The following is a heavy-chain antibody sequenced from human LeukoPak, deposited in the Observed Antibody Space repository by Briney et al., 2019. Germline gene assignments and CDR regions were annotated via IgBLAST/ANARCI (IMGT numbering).Heavy chain of an antibody. CDR3: ARRATTLAFDI. D-gene: IGHD1-26*01. CDR2: IYYSGST. J-gene: IGHJ3*02. V-gene: IGHV4-39*01. Sequence: PSETLSLTCTVSGGSISSGSYYWGWIRQPPGKGLEWIGSIYYSGSTYYNPSLKSRVTISVDTSKNQFSLKLSSVTAADTAVYYCARRATTLAFDIWGQGTMVTVSS. CDR1: GGSISSGSYY.